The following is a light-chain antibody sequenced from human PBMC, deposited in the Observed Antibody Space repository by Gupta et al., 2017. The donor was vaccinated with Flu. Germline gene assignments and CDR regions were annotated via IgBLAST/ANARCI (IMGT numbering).Light chain of an antibody. CDR2: GAS. V-gene: IGKV3-15*01. CDR3: QQYNNWPPLT. CDR1: QSVSSN. Sequence: ERATLSCRASQSVSSNLAWYKQKPGQAPRLLIYGASARATGIPARFSGSGSGTEFTLTISSLQSEDFAVYYCQQYNNWPPLTFGGGTKVEIK. J-gene: IGKJ4*01.